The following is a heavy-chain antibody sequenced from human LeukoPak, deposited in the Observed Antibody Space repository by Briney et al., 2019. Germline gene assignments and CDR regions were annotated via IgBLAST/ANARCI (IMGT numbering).Heavy chain of an antibody. V-gene: IGHV1-18*01. CDR3: ARDSFPLKYYYDSSGYWGPLERDY. D-gene: IGHD3-22*01. J-gene: IGHJ4*02. CDR1: GYTFTSYG. CDR2: ISAYNGNT. Sequence: GASVKVSCKASGYTFTSYGISWVRQAPGQGLEWMGWISAYNGNTNYAQKLQGRVTMTTDTSTSTAYMELRSLRSDDTAVYYCARDSFPLKYYYDSSGYWGPLERDYWGQGTLVTVSS.